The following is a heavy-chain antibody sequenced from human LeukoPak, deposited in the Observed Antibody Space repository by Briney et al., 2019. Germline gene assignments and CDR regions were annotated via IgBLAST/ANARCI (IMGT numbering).Heavy chain of an antibody. CDR3: ARGPHRPFIQLWLTWSADSRGDLGDY. Sequence: ASVNVSCKASGYTFTSYDINWVRQATGQGLEWMGWMNPNSGNTGYAQKFQGRVTMTRNTSISTAYMELSSLRSEDTAVYYSARGPHRPFIQLWLTWSADSRGDLGDYWGQGTLVTVSS. D-gene: IGHD5-18*01. V-gene: IGHV1-8*01. J-gene: IGHJ4*02. CDR2: MNPNSGNT. CDR1: GYTFTSYD.